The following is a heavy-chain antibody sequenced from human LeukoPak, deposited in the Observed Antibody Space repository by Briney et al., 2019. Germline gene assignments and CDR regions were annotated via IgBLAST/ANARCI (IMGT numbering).Heavy chain of an antibody. Sequence: PGGSLRLSCAASGFTFDDYTMHWVGQAPGKGLEWVSFISWDGGSTYYADSVKGRFTISRDNSKNSLYLQMNSLTIDDTALYYCARGYGSGSYFLNWGQGTLVTVSS. J-gene: IGHJ4*02. CDR1: GFTFDDYT. CDR2: ISWDGGST. D-gene: IGHD3-10*01. V-gene: IGHV3-43*01. CDR3: ARGYGSGSYFLN.